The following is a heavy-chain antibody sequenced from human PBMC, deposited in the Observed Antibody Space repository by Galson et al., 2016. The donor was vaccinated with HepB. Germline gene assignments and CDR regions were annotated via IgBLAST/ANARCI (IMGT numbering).Heavy chain of an antibody. CDR1: GYTFTSYW. V-gene: IGHV5-10-1*01. D-gene: IGHD2-8*01. J-gene: IGHJ6*02. CDR3: AGSLTSACTPFSYGMDV. CDR2: IDPSDSYT. Sequence: QSGAEVKKPGESLRISCKASGYTFTSYWMTWVRQVSGKGLEWMGRIDPSDSYTNYSPSLQGHVTIPVDQSSRTAYLQWSSLKVSDTGIYIRAGSLTSACTPFSYGMDVWGQGTTVPVSS.